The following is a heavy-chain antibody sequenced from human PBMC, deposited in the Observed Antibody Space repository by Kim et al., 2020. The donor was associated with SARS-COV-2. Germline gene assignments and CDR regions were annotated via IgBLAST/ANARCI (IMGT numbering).Heavy chain of an antibody. D-gene: IGHD5-12*01. J-gene: IGHJ4*02. Sequence: TNYTQKLQGRVTMTTDTSAITAYMELRSLRSDDTAVYYCAREGYSGYVDYWGQGTLVTVSS. CDR2: T. V-gene: IGHV1-18*01. CDR3: AREGYSGYVDY.